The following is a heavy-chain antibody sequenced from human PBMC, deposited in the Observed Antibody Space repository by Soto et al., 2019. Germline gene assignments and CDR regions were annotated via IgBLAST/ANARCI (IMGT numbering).Heavy chain of an antibody. CDR3: ARESHEILTGPPWVWYFDL. J-gene: IGHJ2*01. CDR1: GGSCSGYY. V-gene: IGHV4-34*01. Sequence: QVQLQQWGAGPWRPLETLSLTCGVSGGSCSGYYWAWIRQSPGKGLEWIGEINDRGSSNYKPALNSRVSISVDTSKNHYSLNLRSVTAADTAVYYCARESHEILTGPPWVWYFDLWGRGTLVTVSS. D-gene: IGHD3-9*01. CDR2: INDRGSS.